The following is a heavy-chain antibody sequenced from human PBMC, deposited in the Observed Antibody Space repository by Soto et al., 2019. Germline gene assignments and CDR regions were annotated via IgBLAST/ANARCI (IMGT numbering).Heavy chain of an antibody. CDR3: ARGVRIETDPFFGY. V-gene: IGHV4-59*01. D-gene: IGHD3-3*01. Sequence: ETLSLTCTVSGGSISSYYWSWIRQPPGKGPEWIGYIYYSGSTNYNPSLKSRVTISVDTSKNQFSLKLSSVTAADTAVYYCARGVRIETDPFFGYWGQGTLVTVSS. CDR1: GGSISSYY. CDR2: IYYSGST. J-gene: IGHJ4*02.